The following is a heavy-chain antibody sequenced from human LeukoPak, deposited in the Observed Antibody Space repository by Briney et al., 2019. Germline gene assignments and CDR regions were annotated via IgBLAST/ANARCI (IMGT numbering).Heavy chain of an antibody. CDR2: IKQDGSKK. V-gene: IGHV3-7*03. D-gene: IGHD3-10*01. J-gene: IGHJ3*02. Sequence: GGSLRLSCVASGFPFSSYWMTWVRQAPGKGLEWVANIKQDGSKKSYVDSVKGRFTISRDNSKNTLYLQMNSLRAEDTAVYYCARDSPKGRYAFDIWGQGTMVTVSS. CDR1: GFPFSSYW. CDR3: ARDSPKGRYAFDI.